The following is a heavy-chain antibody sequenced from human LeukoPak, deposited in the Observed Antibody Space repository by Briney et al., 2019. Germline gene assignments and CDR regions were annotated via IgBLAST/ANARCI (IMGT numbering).Heavy chain of an antibody. CDR1: GYTFTSYG. CDR3: ARHDYSNYDWFDP. J-gene: IGHJ5*02. D-gene: IGHD4-11*01. V-gene: IGHV1-18*01. Sequence: GASVKVSCKASGYTFTSYGISWVRQAPGQGLEWMGWISAYNGNITYAQKLQGRATMTTDTSTSTAYMELRSLRSDDTAVYYCARHDYSNYDWFDPWGQGTLVTVSS. CDR2: ISAYNGNI.